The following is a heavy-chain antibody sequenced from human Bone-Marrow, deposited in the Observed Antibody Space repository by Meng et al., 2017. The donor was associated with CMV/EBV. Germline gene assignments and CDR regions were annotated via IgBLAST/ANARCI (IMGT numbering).Heavy chain of an antibody. J-gene: IGHJ3*02. CDR3: AREDWSYYDFWSGYSGLDAFDI. V-gene: IGHV1-2*02. CDR1: GYTFTGYY. D-gene: IGHD3-3*01. CDR2: INPNSGGT. Sequence: ASVKVSCKASGYTFTGYYMHWVRQAPGQGLEWMGWINPNSGGTNYAQKFQGRVTMTRDTSISTAYMELRSLRSDDTAVYYCAREDWSYYDFWSGYSGLDAFDIWGQGTRVTVSS.